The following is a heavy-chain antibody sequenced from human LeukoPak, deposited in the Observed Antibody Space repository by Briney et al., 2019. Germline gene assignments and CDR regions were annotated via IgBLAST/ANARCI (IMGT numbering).Heavy chain of an antibody. D-gene: IGHD3-10*01. CDR3: ARHGPASYYYGSGSYYNPYYFDY. CDR2: IYYSGST. CDR1: GGSISSYY. V-gene: IGHV4-59*08. J-gene: IGHJ4*02. Sequence: KPSETLSLTCTVSGGSISSYYWSWIRQPPGKGLEWIGYIYYSGSTNYNPSLKRRVTISVGTSKNQFSLKLSSVTAADTAVYYCARHGPASYYYGSGSYYNPYYFDYWGQGTLVTVSS.